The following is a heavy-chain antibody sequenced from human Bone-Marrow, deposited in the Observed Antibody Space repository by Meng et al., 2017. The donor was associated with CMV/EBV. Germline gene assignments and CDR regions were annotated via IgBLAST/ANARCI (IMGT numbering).Heavy chain of an antibody. CDR2: MRSISYGGAT. CDR3: TRGGVFADY. V-gene: IGHV3-49*04. D-gene: IGHD6-13*01. J-gene: IGHJ4*02. CDR1: GFTFGDYA. Sequence: GESLKISCTGSGFTFGDYAMNWVRQAPGKGLEWVGFMRSISYGGATEYVASVKGRFTISRDDTKSIAYLQMNSLKTEDTAVYYCTRGGVFADYWGQGTLVTVSS.